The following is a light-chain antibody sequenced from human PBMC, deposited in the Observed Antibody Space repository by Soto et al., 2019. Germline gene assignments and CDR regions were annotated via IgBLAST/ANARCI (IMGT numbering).Light chain of an antibody. CDR3: QQYGSSPRT. CDR1: QSVSSY. CDR2: GAS. V-gene: IGKV3-20*01. Sequence: EVVMTQSPATRSVSPGERATLSCRASQSVSSYLAWYQQKPGQSPRLLIYGASSRATGIPDRFSGSGSRTDFTLTISRLEPEDFAVYYCQQYGSSPRTFGQGTKVDIK. J-gene: IGKJ1*01.